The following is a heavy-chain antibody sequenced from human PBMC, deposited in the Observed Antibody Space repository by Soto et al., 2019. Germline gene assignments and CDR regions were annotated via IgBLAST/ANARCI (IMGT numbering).Heavy chain of an antibody. V-gene: IGHV3-30*18. Sequence: QVQLVESGGGVVQPGRSLRLSCAASGFTFSSYGMHWVRQAPGKGLEWVAVISYDGSNKYYADSVKGRFTISRDNSKNTLYLQMNSLRAEDTAVYYCAKGSYDFWSGPPFDYWGQGTLVTVS. D-gene: IGHD3-3*01. CDR3: AKGSYDFWSGPPFDY. CDR1: GFTFSSYG. CDR2: ISYDGSNK. J-gene: IGHJ4*02.